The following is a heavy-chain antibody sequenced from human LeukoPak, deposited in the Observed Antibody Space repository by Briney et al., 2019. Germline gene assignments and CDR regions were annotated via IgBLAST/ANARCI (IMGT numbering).Heavy chain of an antibody. CDR1: GYTFTGYY. V-gene: IGHV1-2*02. Sequence: ASVKVSCKASGYTFTGYYMHWVRQAPGPGLEWMGWINPNSGGTNYAQKFQGRVTMTRDTSISTAYMELSRLRSDDTAVYYCARGKVGATQPGSYWGQGTLVTVSS. J-gene: IGHJ4*02. D-gene: IGHD1-26*01. CDR3: ARGKVGATQPGSY. CDR2: INPNSGGT.